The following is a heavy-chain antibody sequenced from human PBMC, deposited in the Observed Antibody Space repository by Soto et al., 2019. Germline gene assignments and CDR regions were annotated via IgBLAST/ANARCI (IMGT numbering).Heavy chain of an antibody. D-gene: IGHD3-16*02. Sequence: GGSLRLSCAASGFTFSSYWMSWVRQAPGKGLEWVANIKQDGSEKYYVDSVKGRFTISRDNAKNSLYLQMNSLRAEDTAVYYCARDQRGELSLYVFDYWGQGTLVTVSS. V-gene: IGHV3-7*01. CDR2: IKQDGSEK. CDR3: ARDQRGELSLYVFDY. CDR1: GFTFSSYW. J-gene: IGHJ4*02.